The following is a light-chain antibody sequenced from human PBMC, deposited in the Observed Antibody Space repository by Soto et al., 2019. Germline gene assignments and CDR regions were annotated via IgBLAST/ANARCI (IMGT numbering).Light chain of an antibody. CDR1: QSVSSSY. Sequence: EIVLTQSPGTLSLSPGERATLSCRASQSVSSSYLAWYQQKPGQAPRLLIFGASSRATGIPDRFSGSGSGTYLTLTISRLEPEDCAVYYCQQYGSSPPNTFGQGTKLEIK. V-gene: IGKV3-20*01. CDR3: QQYGSSPPNT. CDR2: GAS. J-gene: IGKJ2*01.